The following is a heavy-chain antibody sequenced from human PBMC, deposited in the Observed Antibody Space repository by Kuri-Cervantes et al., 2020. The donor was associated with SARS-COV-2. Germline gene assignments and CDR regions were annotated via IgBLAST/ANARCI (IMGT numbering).Heavy chain of an antibody. CDR2: ISYDGSNK. CDR3: ASNPPFYYSGSSRSFDY. CDR1: GFTFSSYA. J-gene: IGHJ4*02. Sequence: GESLKISCAASGFTFSSYAMHWVRQAPGKGLEWVAVISYDGSNKYYAESVKGRFTISRDNSKNTLYLQMNSLRAEDTAVYYCASNPPFYYSGSSRSFDYWGQGTLVTVSS. V-gene: IGHV3-30-3*01. D-gene: IGHD1-26*01.